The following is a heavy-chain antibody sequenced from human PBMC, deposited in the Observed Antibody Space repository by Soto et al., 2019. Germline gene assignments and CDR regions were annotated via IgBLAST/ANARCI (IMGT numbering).Heavy chain of an antibody. Sequence: GASVTVSCQASGYTFTSYAMHWVRQAPGQMLEWMGWINAGNGNTKYSQKFQGRVTITRDTSASTAYMELSSLRSEDTAVYYCAGAGYCSSTSCYFHYGMDVWGQGTTVTVSS. CDR1: GYTFTSYA. CDR2: INAGNGNT. CDR3: AGAGYCSSTSCYFHYGMDV. J-gene: IGHJ6*02. V-gene: IGHV1-3*01. D-gene: IGHD2-2*01.